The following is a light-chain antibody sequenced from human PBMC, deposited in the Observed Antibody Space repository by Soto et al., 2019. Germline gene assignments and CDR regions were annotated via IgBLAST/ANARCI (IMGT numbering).Light chain of an antibody. Sequence: QSALTQPASVSGSPGQSITISCTGTSSDIGAFTFVSWYQQHPGKVPKLMIFDVNRRPSGVSDRFSGSKSGNTASLTISGLQAEDEGDYYCSSYTSSSTHVFGRGTKTTVL. J-gene: IGLJ1*01. CDR2: DVN. V-gene: IGLV2-14*03. CDR1: SSDIGAFTF. CDR3: SSYTSSSTHV.